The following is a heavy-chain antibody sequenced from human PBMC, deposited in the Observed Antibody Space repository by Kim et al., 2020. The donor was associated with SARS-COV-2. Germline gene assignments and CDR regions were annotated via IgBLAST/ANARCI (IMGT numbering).Heavy chain of an antibody. CDR3: ARDRDCSGGSCYSTTYWYFDL. CDR2: IYYSGST. J-gene: IGHJ2*01. V-gene: IGHV4-59*13. CDR1: GGSISSYY. D-gene: IGHD2-15*01. Sequence: SETLSLTCTVSGGSISSYYWSWIRQPPGKGLEWIGYIYYSGSTNYNPSLKSRVTISVDTSKNQFSLKLSSVTAADTAVYYCARDRDCSGGSCYSTTYWYFDLWGRGTLVTVSS.